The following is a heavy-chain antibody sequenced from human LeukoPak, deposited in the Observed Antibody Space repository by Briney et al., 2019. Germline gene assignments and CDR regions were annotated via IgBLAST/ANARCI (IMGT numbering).Heavy chain of an antibody. D-gene: IGHD3-10*01. CDR1: GFTFSSHW. Sequence: GGSLRLSCAASGFTFSSHWMHWVRQAPGKGLFWVSYISFDGSVTSYADSVKGRFTVSRDNSKNMLFLQMDSLRAGDTAIYYCTRDGQFYDSGNFHSDLDSWGQGTLVTVS. CDR3: TRDGQFYDSGNFHSDLDS. J-gene: IGHJ1*01. CDR2: ISFDGSVT. V-gene: IGHV3-74*01.